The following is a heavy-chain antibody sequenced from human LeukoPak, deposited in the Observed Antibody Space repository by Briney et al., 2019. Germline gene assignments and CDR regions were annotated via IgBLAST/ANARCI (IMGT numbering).Heavy chain of an antibody. D-gene: IGHD6-19*01. V-gene: IGHV3-20*04. CDR2: INWNGGST. J-gene: IGHJ4*02. Sequence: GGSLRPSCAASGFRFDDHGMSWVRQAPGKGLEWVSGINWNGGSTGYGDSVKGRFTISRDNAKNSLYLQMNSLRGEDTALYFCAGGDRNGWYFDYWGQGILVTVSS. CDR3: AGGDRNGWYFDY. CDR1: GFRFDDHG.